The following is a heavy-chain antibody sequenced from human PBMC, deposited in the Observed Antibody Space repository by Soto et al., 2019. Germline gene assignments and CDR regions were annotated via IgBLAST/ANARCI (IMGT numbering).Heavy chain of an antibody. Sequence: SETLSLTCTVSGGSISSSYWSWIRQPPGKGLEWIGYIYDSGSTYYNSSLKSRVTMSVDTSKNQFSLKLSSVTAADTAVYYCARHEAIIAVAGTGRVDYWGQGTLVTVSS. D-gene: IGHD6-19*01. CDR1: GGSISSSY. J-gene: IGHJ4*02. CDR3: ARHEAIIAVAGTGRVDY. CDR2: IYDSGST. V-gene: IGHV4-59*08.